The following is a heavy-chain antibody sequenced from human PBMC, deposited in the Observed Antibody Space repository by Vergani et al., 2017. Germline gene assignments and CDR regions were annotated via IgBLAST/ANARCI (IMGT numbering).Heavy chain of an antibody. Sequence: EVQLLESGGGLVQPGGSLRLSCAASGFTVSSNYMSWVRQAPGKGLEWVSVIYSGGSTYYADSVKGRFTISRDNSKNTLYLQMNSLRAEDTAVYYCARYCSGGSCRQLYNWFDPWGQGTLVTVSS. D-gene: IGHD2-15*01. V-gene: IGHV3-53*01. J-gene: IGHJ5*02. CDR1: GFTVSSNY. CDR3: ARYCSGGSCRQLYNWFDP. CDR2: IYSGGST.